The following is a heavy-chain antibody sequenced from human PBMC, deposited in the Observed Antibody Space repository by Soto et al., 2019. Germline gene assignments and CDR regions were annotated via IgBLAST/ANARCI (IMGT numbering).Heavy chain of an antibody. CDR1: GGTFSSYI. D-gene: IGHD3-16*01. CDR3: ARIQTYDYVDY. J-gene: IGHJ4*02. V-gene: IGHV1-69*02. Sequence: SVKVSCKASGGTFSSYIISWVRQAPGQGLEWMGRIIPILGIANYAQKFRGRVTITADKSTSTAYMELSSLRSEDTAVYYCARIQTYDYVDYWGQGTLVTVSS. CDR2: IIPILGIA.